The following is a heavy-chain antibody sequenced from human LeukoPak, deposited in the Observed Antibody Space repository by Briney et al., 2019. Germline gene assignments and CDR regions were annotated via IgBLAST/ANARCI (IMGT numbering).Heavy chain of an antibody. Sequence: GGSLRLSCVGSGFAFGVHAMSWVRQAPGKGPEWVATIGSGADLFYAESVKGRFTISRDDPRNTVWLQMNSLRAEDTAVYYCARGGSTSSRYWHDWGQGTLVTVSS. CDR2: IGSGADL. J-gene: IGHJ4*02. V-gene: IGHV3-23*01. D-gene: IGHD6-13*01. CDR1: GFAFGVHA. CDR3: ARGGSTSSRYWHD.